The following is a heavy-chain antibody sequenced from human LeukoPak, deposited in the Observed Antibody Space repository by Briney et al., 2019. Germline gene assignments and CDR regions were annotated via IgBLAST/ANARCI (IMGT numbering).Heavy chain of an antibody. V-gene: IGHV3-23*01. Sequence: GGSLRLSCAASGFTFSNYAMNWVRQAPGKGLEWVSATSGSGGSTYYVDSVKGRLTISRDNSKNTVYLQMNSLRAEDTAVYYCAKVLDYYYYGMDVWGQGTTVTVSS. CDR2: TSGSGGST. CDR3: AKVLDYYYYGMDV. J-gene: IGHJ6*02. CDR1: GFTFSNYA.